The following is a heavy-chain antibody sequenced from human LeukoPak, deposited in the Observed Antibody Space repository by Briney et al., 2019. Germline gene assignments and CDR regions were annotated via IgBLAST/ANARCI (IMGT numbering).Heavy chain of an antibody. J-gene: IGHJ6*03. CDR1: GGSISSGSDY. CDR2: IYTSGST. V-gene: IGHV4-61*02. CDR3: AREGRDYYYYYIYV. D-gene: IGHD3-10*01. Sequence: SQTLSLTCTVSGGSISSGSDYWSWIRQPAGKGLEWIGRIYTSGSTNYNPSHESRVTISVDTSKNQFSLKLSSVTAADTAIYYCAREGRDYYYYYIYVWGKGTTVTVSS.